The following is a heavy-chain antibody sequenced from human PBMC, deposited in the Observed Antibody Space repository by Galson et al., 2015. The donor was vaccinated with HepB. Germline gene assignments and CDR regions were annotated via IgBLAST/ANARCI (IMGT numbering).Heavy chain of an antibody. Sequence: SLRLSCAASGFTFSSYWMFWVRQAPGKGLEWVANIKQDGSEKYYVDSVKGRFTISRDNSKNTLYLQMNSLRAEDTAVYYCARERLSGHLFDYWGQGTLVTVSS. V-gene: IGHV3-7*01. D-gene: IGHD2-15*01. CDR2: IKQDGSEK. CDR1: GFTFSSYW. CDR3: ARERLSGHLFDY. J-gene: IGHJ4*02.